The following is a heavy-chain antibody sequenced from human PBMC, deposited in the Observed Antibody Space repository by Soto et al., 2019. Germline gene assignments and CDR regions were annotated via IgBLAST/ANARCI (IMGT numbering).Heavy chain of an antibody. CDR2: IYPGDSDT. CDR3: ARHQLNSSAGGMEV. Sequence: GESLNISCKGSGYIFTSYLIFFVRQMPGKGLEWMGIIYPGDSDTRYSPSFKGQVTISADKSISTAYLQWSSLKASETAMYYCARHQLNSSAGGMEVWGQGTTVHVSS. CDR1: GYIFTSYL. J-gene: IGHJ6*01. V-gene: IGHV5-51*01. D-gene: IGHD6-25*01.